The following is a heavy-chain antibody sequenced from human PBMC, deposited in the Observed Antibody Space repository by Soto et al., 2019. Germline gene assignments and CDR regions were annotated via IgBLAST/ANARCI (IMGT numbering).Heavy chain of an antibody. D-gene: IGHD2-15*01. CDR2: IYPGDSDT. Sequence: PGESLKISCKGSGYGFTSYWIGWVRQMPGKGLEWMGIIYPGDSDTRYSPSFQGQVTISADKSISTAYLQWSSLKASDTAMYYCARFKYCSGGSCYSWYYYGMDVRGQGTTVTVSS. J-gene: IGHJ6*02. CDR3: ARFKYCSGGSCYSWYYYGMDV. CDR1: GYGFTSYW. V-gene: IGHV5-51*01.